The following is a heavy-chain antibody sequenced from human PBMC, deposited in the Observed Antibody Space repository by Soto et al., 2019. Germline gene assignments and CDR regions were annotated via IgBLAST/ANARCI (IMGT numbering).Heavy chain of an antibody. Sequence: QVQLVQSGAEVKKPGSSVKVSCKASGGTFSSYAISWVRQAPGQGLEWMGGIIPIFGTANYAQTFQGRVTITADESTSTAYMERSSLRSEVTAVYYCARERYSSSHGERRGFDYWGQGTLVTVSS. CDR3: ARERYSSSHGERRGFDY. CDR1: GGTFSSYA. V-gene: IGHV1-69*01. J-gene: IGHJ4*02. CDR2: IIPIFGTA. D-gene: IGHD6-13*01.